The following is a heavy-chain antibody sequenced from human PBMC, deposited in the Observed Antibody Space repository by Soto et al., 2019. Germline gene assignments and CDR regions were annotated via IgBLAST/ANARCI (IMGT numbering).Heavy chain of an antibody. CDR3: AREAPMDV. V-gene: IGHV3-53*01. J-gene: IGHJ6*02. CDR1: GFTVSSKY. CDR2: IWSAGLI. Sequence: LRLSCAASGFTVSSKYMSWVRQAPGKGLEWISVIWSAGLIYYADSVRGRFTISRDISKNILYLEMTSLRADDTAVYYCAREAPMDVWGQGTTVTVSS.